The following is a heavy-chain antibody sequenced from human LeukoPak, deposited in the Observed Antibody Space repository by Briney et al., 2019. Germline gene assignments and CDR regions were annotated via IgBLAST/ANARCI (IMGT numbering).Heavy chain of an antibody. CDR1: GGTLSRYA. CDR2: IIASFGTA. Sequence: ASVKVSCKASGGTLSRYAISWVRQAPGQGLEWMGGIIASFGTANYAQKFQGRVTISADESSGTAYMELSSLRSEDTAVYYCARRAYATRGYYYYMDVWGKGTTVTVSS. D-gene: IGHD1-26*01. CDR3: ARRAYATRGYYYYMDV. V-gene: IGHV1-69*13. J-gene: IGHJ6*03.